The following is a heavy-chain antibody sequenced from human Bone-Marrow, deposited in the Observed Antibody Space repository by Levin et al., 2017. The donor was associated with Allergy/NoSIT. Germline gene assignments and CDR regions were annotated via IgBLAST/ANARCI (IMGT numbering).Heavy chain of an antibody. J-gene: IGHJ4*02. Sequence: SETLSLTCTVSGGSISSYYWSWIRQPPGKGLEWIGYIYYSGSTNYNPSLKSRVTISVDTSKNQFSRKLSSVTAADTDGYYGARGRDGGNSTGYYFDYWGQGTLVTVSS. CDR3: ARGRDGGNSTGYYFDY. D-gene: IGHD4-23*01. V-gene: IGHV4-59*01. CDR2: IYYSGST. CDR1: GGSISSYY.